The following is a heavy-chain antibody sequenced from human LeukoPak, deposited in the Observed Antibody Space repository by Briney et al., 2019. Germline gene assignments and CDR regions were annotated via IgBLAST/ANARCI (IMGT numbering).Heavy chain of an antibody. CDR2: INHNGNEN. CDR1: GFTFSSYW. V-gene: IGHV3-7*03. D-gene: IGHD3-16*01. CDR3: ARGGGLDV. J-gene: IGHJ6*02. Sequence: GGSLRLSCAASGFTFSSYWMNWARQAPGKGLEWVASINHNGNENYYVDSVKGRFTISRDNAKNSLYLQMSNLRAEDTAVCFCARGGGLDVWGQGATVTVSS.